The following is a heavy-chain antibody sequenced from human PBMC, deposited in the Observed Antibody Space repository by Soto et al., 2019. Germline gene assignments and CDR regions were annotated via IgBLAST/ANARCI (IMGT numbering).Heavy chain of an antibody. CDR3: SLNYDFWSGYYVQEPQFDY. D-gene: IGHD3-3*01. Sequence: HPGGSLGLSCAASGFTFRSYAMSWVRQAPGKGLEWVSAISGSGGSTYYADSVKGRFTISRDNSKNTLYLQMNSLRAEDTAVYYCSLNYDFWSGYYVQEPQFDYWGQGTLVTVSS. CDR2: ISGSGGST. CDR1: GFTFRSYA. J-gene: IGHJ4*02. V-gene: IGHV3-23*01.